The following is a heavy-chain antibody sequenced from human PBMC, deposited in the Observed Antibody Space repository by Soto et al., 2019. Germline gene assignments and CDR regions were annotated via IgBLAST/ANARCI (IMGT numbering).Heavy chain of an antibody. CDR3: AKQQMGVIRALDY. Sequence: GGSLRLSCAASGFTFSNYAMIWIRQAPGKGLEWVSTIRETGNTYYADSVRGRFATSRDNSENTLYLQMSSLRAEDTAVYYCAKQQMGVIRALDYWGQGTLVTVS. J-gene: IGHJ4*02. CDR2: IRETGNT. V-gene: IGHV3-23*01. D-gene: IGHD1-26*01. CDR1: GFTFSNYA.